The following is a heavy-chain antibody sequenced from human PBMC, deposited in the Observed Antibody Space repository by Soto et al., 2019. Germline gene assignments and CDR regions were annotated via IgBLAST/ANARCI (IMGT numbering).Heavy chain of an antibody. CDR2: ISGSGAIT. Sequence: PGGSLRLSCAASGFTFISYAMIWVRQAPGKGLEWVSGISGSGAITFYAVSLKGRFTISRDNSKITLYLQMSSLRAEDTAVYYCAKGKGSLGAGSYGIFDYWGQGTLVTVSS. V-gene: IGHV3-23*01. CDR1: GFTFISYA. J-gene: IGHJ4*02. D-gene: IGHD3-10*01. CDR3: AKGKGSLGAGSYGIFDY.